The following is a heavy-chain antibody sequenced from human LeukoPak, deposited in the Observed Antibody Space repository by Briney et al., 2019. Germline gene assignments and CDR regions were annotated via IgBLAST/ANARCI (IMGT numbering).Heavy chain of an antibody. Sequence: PGRSLRLSCAASGFTFPNYAMHWVRQVPGKGLEWVSGISWNSDTIGYADSVKGRFTISRDNAKNSLNLQMNSLRTEDTAVYYCARDVNWNYCDYWGQGTLVTVSS. V-gene: IGHV3-9*01. J-gene: IGHJ4*02. CDR3: ARDVNWNYCDY. CDR2: ISWNSDTI. CDR1: GFTFPNYA. D-gene: IGHD1-20*01.